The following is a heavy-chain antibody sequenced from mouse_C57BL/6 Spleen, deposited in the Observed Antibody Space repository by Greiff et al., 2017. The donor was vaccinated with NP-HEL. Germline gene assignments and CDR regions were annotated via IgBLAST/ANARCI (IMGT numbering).Heavy chain of an antibody. Sequence: EVKLQESGAELVRPGASVKLSCTASGFNIKDYYMHWVKQRPEQGLEWIGRIDPEDGDTEYAPKFQGKATMTADTSSNTAYLQLSSLTSEDTAVYYCTSSYYGSGGFAYWGQGTLVTVSA. CDR2: IDPEDGDT. V-gene: IGHV14-1*01. CDR3: TSSYYGSGGFAY. J-gene: IGHJ3*01. CDR1: GFNIKDYY. D-gene: IGHD1-1*01.